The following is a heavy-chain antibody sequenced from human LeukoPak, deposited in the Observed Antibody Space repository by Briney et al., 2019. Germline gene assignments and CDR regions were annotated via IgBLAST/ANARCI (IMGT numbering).Heavy chain of an antibody. CDR2: GHYSGTT. V-gene: IGHV4-59*08. CDR3: ARHGTGTGYPLDY. Sequence: PSETLSLTCTVSGVSINSHYWSWIRQSPGKGLEWIAYGHYSGTTNYNPSLKSRVTISLDTSKNQFSLKLTSVSAADTAMYYCARHGTGTGYPLDYRGLGTLVTVSS. J-gene: IGHJ4*02. CDR1: GVSINSHY. D-gene: IGHD3/OR15-3a*01.